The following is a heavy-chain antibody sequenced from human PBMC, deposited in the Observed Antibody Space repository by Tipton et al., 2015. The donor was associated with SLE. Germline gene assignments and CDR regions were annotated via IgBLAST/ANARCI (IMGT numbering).Heavy chain of an antibody. Sequence: TLSLTCTVSGGSISCGGCYWSWIRQHPGKGLEWIGYIYYSGSTNYTPSLKSRVTISVDTSRNQFSLNLSSVTAAVTAVDYCAKTYCGADCRDGDGWCDPWGQGTLVTDSS. D-gene: IGHD2-21*01. CDR2: IYYSGST. CDR1: GGSISCGGCY. CDR3: AKTYCGADCRDGDGWCDP. J-gene: IGHJ5*02. V-gene: IGHV4-31*03.